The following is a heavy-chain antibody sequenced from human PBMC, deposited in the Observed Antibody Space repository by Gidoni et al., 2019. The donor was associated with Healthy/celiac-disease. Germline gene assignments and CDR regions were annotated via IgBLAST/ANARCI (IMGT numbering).Heavy chain of an antibody. D-gene: IGHD2-15*01. Sequence: QVQLQQWGAGLLKPSETLSLTCAVYGGSFSGYYWRWIRQPPGKGLEWIGEINHSGSTNYNPSLKSRVTISVDTSKNQFSLKLSSVTAADTAVYYCARGGGYCSGGSCYKYYTGVRWFDPWGQGTLVTVSS. CDR1: GGSFSGYY. J-gene: IGHJ5*02. V-gene: IGHV4-34*01. CDR3: ARGGGYCSGGSCYKYYTGVRWFDP. CDR2: INHSGST.